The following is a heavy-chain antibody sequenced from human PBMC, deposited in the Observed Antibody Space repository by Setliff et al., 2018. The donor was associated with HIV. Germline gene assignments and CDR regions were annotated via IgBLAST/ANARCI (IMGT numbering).Heavy chain of an antibody. D-gene: IGHD4-17*01. CDR3: AKGAGFYGDYTFDH. J-gene: IGHJ4*02. V-gene: IGHV4-59*01. CDR2: IYYTGST. Sequence: SETLSLTCTVSGGSISTYFWSWVRQTPGKGLEWIGYIYYTGSTSYNPSFRSRVTISVDTSKNQFSLMLGSVTAADTAVYYCAKGAGFYGDYTFDHWGQGRQVTVSS. CDR1: GGSISTYF.